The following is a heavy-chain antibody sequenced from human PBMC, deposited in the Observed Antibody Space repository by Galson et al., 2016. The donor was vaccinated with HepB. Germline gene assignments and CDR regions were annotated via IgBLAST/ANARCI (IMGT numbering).Heavy chain of an antibody. CDR3: GRGLHIAEVHAVLQPFDY. D-gene: IGHD1-14*01. CDR2: INPYNGHA. CDR1: GYNFIMYG. V-gene: IGHV1-18*01. J-gene: IGHJ4*02. Sequence: SVKVSCKASGYNFIMYGITWVRQAPGIGLEWVGWINPYNGHARYAQKFEARVTMTTDPSASTAYMEPGGLRPDDTAVHFCGRGLHIAEVHAVLQPFDYWGQGSLVTVSS.